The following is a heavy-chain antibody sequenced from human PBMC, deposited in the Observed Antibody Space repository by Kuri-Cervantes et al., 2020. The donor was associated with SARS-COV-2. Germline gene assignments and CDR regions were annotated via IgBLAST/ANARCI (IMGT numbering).Heavy chain of an antibody. J-gene: IGHJ6*02. V-gene: IGHV5-10-1*01. CDR2: IDPSDSYT. CDR3: ARQYSGGLLPLNYYYGMDV. Sequence: KVSCKGAGYSFTSYWISWVRQMPGKGLEGMGRIDPSDSYTNYSPSFQGHVTISADKSISTAYLQWSSLKASDTAMYHCARQYSGGLLPLNYYYGMDVWGQGTTVTVSS. D-gene: IGHD1-26*01. CDR1: GYSFTSYW.